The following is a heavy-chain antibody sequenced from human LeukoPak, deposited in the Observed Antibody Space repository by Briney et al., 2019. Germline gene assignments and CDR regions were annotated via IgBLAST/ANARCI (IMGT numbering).Heavy chain of an antibody. CDR1: GFTFSSYW. Sequence: GGSLRLSCAASGFTFSSYWMSWVRQAPGKGLEWVANIKQDGSEKYYVDSVKGRFTISRDNAKNSLYLQMNSLRAEDTAVYYCARVGFNEELRYFDWLSIDYWGQGTLVTVSS. J-gene: IGHJ4*02. CDR3: ARVGFNEELRYFDWLSIDY. D-gene: IGHD3-9*01. V-gene: IGHV3-7*01. CDR2: IKQDGSEK.